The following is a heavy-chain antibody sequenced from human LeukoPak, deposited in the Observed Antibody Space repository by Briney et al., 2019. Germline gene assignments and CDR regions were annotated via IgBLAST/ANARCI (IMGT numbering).Heavy chain of an antibody. CDR1: LGSISSFY. D-gene: IGHD4-23*01. CDR3: ARDYGGKFDY. V-gene: IGHV4-59*01. J-gene: IGHJ4*02. CDR2: IYSSGST. Sequence: PETLSLTCTDPLGSISSFYWSCVRQPQVKGVEWIGYIYSSGSTKYNPSLKSRVTISVDTSKNQFSLKLSSVTAADTAVYYCARDYGGKFDYWGQGTLVTVSS.